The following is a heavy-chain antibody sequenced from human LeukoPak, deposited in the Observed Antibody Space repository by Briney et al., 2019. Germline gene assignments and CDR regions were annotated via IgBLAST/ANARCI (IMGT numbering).Heavy chain of an antibody. CDR1: GFVFTTYA. CDR2: ISGGGGST. CDR3: AKDMSDYTNFPDV. D-gene: IGHD4-11*01. Sequence: GGSLRLSCAASGFVFTTYAMIWVRQAPGKGLEWVSTISGGGGSTFYADSVKGRFTIFRVNSKNTLYLQMNSLRAEDTAIYYCAKDMSDYTNFPDVWGQGTTVTVFS. J-gene: IGHJ6*02. V-gene: IGHV3-23*01.